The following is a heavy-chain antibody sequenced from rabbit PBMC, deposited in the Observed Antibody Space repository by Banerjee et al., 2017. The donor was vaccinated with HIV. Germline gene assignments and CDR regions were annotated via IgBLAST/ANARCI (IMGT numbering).Heavy chain of an antibody. CDR2: IYAGSSGNT. J-gene: IGHJ4*01. Sequence: QSLEESGGDLVQPEGSLTLTCTASGFSFSSNAMCWVRQAPGKGLEWIACIYAGSSGNTYYASWAKGRFTISRTSSTTVTLQMTSLTAADTATYFCARWSGDGRSDGGNLWGPGTLVTVS. D-gene: IGHD6-1*01. V-gene: IGHV1S40*01. CDR1: GFSFSSNA. CDR3: ARWSGDGRSDGGNL.